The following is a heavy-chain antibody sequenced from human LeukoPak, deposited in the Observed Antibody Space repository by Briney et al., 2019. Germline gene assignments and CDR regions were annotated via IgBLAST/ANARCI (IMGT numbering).Heavy chain of an antibody. CDR1: GGSFSGYY. V-gene: IGHV4-34*01. D-gene: IGHD4-17*01. Sequence: SETLSLTCAVYGGSFSGYYWSWIRQPPGKGLEWIGEINHSGSTNYNPSLKSRVTISVDTSKNQFSLKLSSVTAADTAVYYCARGHYGDGNWFDPWGQGTLVTVSS. CDR2: INHSGST. J-gene: IGHJ5*02. CDR3: ARGHYGDGNWFDP.